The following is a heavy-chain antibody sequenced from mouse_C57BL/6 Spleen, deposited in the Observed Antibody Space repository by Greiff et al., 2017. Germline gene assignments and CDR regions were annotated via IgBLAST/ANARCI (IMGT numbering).Heavy chain of an antibody. D-gene: IGHD2-1*01. Sequence: EVKLVESGGDLVKPGGSLKLSCAASGFTFSSYGMSWVRQTPDKRLEWVATISSGGSYTYYPDSVKGRFTISRDNAKHTLYLHMSSLKSEDKARYYCARRCNPYAIDYWGQGTSVTVSS. CDR3: ARRCNPYAIDY. CDR2: ISSGGSYT. J-gene: IGHJ4*01. V-gene: IGHV5-6*02. CDR1: GFTFSSYG.